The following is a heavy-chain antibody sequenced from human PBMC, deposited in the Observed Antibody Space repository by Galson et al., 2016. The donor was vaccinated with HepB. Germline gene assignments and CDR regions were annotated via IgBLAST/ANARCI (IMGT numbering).Heavy chain of an antibody. CDR3: ASAGDYGDYGVFDI. CDR1: GFTFNNYA. Sequence: SLRLSCAASGFTFNNYAMNWVRQTPARGLEWVTGISGSGGRTFYADSVKGRFTISRNNSRNVLYLQMNNLRDEDTAKYFCASAGDYGDYGVFDIWGQGTLVTVSS. CDR2: ISGSGGRT. J-gene: IGHJ3*02. V-gene: IGHV3-23*01. D-gene: IGHD4-17*01.